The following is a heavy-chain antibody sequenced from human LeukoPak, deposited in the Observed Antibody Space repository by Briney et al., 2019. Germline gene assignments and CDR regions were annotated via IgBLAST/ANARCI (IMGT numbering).Heavy chain of an antibody. Sequence: GGSLRLSCTASEFIFSNYWMNWVRQAPGKGLEWVANIQQQGSAKYYVDSVKGRFTISRDNAKNSVYLQMNSLKAEDTAVYYCARVVPYYYYMDVWGKGTTVTVSS. CDR1: EFIFSNYW. CDR2: IQQQGSAK. V-gene: IGHV3-7*04. J-gene: IGHJ6*03. CDR3: ARVVPYYYYMDV.